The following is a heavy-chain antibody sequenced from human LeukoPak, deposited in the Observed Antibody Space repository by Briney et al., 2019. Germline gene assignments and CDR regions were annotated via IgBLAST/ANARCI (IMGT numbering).Heavy chain of an antibody. CDR1: GGSISSYY. Sequence: SETLSLTCTVSGGSISSYYWSWLRQPPGKGLEWIGYIYYSWSTNYNPSLKSRVTISVDTSKNQFSLKLSSVTAADTAVYYCARHGTRYDFWSGYYISEAKKFDYWGQGTLVTVSS. D-gene: IGHD3-3*01. CDR3: ARHGTRYDFWSGYYISEAKKFDY. CDR2: IYYSWST. V-gene: IGHV4-59*08. J-gene: IGHJ4*02.